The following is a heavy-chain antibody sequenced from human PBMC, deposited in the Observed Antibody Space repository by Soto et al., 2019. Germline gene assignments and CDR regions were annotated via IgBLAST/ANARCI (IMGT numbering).Heavy chain of an antibody. Sequence: QVQLVQSGAEVKKPGSSVKVSCKASGGTFSSYAISWVRQAPGQGLEWMGGIIPIFGTANYAQKFQGRVTVTADESTSTAYMELSSLRSEDTAVYYCASEDLWRRHQSGYFPYWGQGTLVTVSS. CDR3: ASEDLWRRHQSGYFPY. CDR1: GGTFSSYA. D-gene: IGHD3-3*01. V-gene: IGHV1-69*01. J-gene: IGHJ4*02. CDR2: IIPIFGTA.